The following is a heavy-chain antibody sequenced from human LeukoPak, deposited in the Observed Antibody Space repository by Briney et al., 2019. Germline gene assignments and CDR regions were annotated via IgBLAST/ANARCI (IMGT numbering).Heavy chain of an antibody. D-gene: IGHD4-23*01. V-gene: IGHV3-23*01. CDR2: ISGSGGST. CDR1: GFTFSSYA. J-gene: IGHJ4*02. Sequence: GGSLRLSCAASGFTFSSYAMSWVRQAPGKGLEWVSAISGSGGSTYYADSVKGRFTISRDNSKNTLYLQMNSLRAEDTAVYYCARDSSDYGGKGVDYWGQGTLVTVSS. CDR3: ARDSSDYGGKGVDY.